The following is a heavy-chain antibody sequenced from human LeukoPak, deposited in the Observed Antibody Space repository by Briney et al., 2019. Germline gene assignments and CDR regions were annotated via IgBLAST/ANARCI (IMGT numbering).Heavy chain of an antibody. J-gene: IGHJ1*01. V-gene: IGHV1-2*02. Sequence: ASVKVSCKASGYTFTGYYMHWVRQAPGQGLEWMGWINPNSGGTNYAQKLQGRVTMTTDTSTSTAYMELRSLRSDDTAVYYCARIGISARGTNFHHWGQGTLVTVSS. CDR1: GYTFTGYY. D-gene: IGHD6-13*01. CDR2: INPNSGGT. CDR3: ARIGISARGTNFHH.